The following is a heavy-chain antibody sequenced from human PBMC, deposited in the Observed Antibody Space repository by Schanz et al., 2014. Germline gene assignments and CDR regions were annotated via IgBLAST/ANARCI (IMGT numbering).Heavy chain of an antibody. Sequence: QVQLVQSGAEVKKPGSSVKVSCTASGGTFSSYTISWVRQAPGQGLEWMGRIISILGIPNYAQKFQGRVTFTADKSTFTAYMDVSSLRSEDTAVYYCASSGAGYSSSWDFDYWGQGTLVTVSS. V-gene: IGHV1-69*02. CDR1: GGTFSSYT. J-gene: IGHJ4*02. CDR3: ASSGAGYSSSWDFDY. CDR2: IISILGIP. D-gene: IGHD6-13*01.